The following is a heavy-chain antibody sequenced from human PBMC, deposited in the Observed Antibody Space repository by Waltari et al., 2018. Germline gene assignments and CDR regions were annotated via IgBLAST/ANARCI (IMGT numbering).Heavy chain of an antibody. Sequence: QVQLMQSGAEMKKPGASVMISCQASGYRFTGYYINWVRQAPGQGLEWMGWINPNNVDTNHAQKFQGRVTMTRDTSTGTVYMELTSLTFDDTAVYYCARRLGADRDYWGQGSLVTVSS. CDR2: INPNNVDT. CDR3: ARRLGADRDY. J-gene: IGHJ4*02. CDR1: GYRFTGYY. V-gene: IGHV1-2*02. D-gene: IGHD3-16*01.